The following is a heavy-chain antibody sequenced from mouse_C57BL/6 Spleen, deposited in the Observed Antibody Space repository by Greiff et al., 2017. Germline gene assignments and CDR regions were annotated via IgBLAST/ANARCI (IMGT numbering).Heavy chain of an antibody. J-gene: IGHJ1*03. Sequence: EVQLQQSGPELVKPGASVKISCKASGYTFTDYYMNWVKQSHGKSLEWIGDINPNNGGTSYNQKFKGKATLTVDESSSTAYMELRSLTSEDSAVYYCAGGVADCGNGPLRVWGTGATVTVSS. CDR1: GYTFTDYY. CDR2: INPNNGGT. CDR3: AGGVADCGNGPLRV. D-gene: IGHD1-1*01. V-gene: IGHV1-26*01.